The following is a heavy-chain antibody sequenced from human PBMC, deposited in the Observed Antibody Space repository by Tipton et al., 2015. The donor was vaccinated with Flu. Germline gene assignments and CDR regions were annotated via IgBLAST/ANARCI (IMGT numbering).Heavy chain of an antibody. V-gene: IGHV4-39*01. J-gene: IGHJ6*02. CDR3: ARRGGGYQYLYDMDV. D-gene: IGHD2-2*01. CDR1: GGSIVDSSYY. Sequence: TLSLTCSVSGGSIVDSSYYWDWIRQPPGKGLEWIGSIYYYGNTYYNPSLKSRVTISVDTSKNQFSLKLSSLTAADTAVYYCARRGGGYQYLYDMDVWGQGTTVSVSS. CDR2: IYYYGNT.